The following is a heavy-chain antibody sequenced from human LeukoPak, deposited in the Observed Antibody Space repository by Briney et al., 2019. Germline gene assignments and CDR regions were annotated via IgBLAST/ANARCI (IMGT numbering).Heavy chain of an antibody. CDR1: GGSISSYY. CDR3: ARVNFPYYYDSSGYYYFDY. V-gene: IGHV4-59*01. D-gene: IGHD3-22*01. CDR2: IYYSGST. J-gene: IGHJ4*02. Sequence: SETLSLTCTVSGGSISSYYWSWIRQPPGKGLEWIGYIYYSGSTKYNPSLKSRVTISVDTSKNQFSLKLSSVTAADTAVYYCARVNFPYYYDSSGYYYFDYWGQGTLVTVSS.